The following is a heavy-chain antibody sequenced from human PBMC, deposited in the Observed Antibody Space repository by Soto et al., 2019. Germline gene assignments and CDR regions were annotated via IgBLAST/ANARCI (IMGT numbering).Heavy chain of an antibody. Sequence: QVQLVQSGAEVKKPGASVKVSCKASAYTFTRYGFVWVRQAPGQGLEYMGWISAYNGDATYAQDFQGRVTMTIDTTTKTGYMELASLRSDDTAVDYCATGMWLGTLDPWGQGTLVTVSS. CDR2: ISAYNGDA. D-gene: IGHD3-10*01. CDR3: ATGMWLGTLDP. J-gene: IGHJ5*02. V-gene: IGHV1-18*01. CDR1: AYTFTRYG.